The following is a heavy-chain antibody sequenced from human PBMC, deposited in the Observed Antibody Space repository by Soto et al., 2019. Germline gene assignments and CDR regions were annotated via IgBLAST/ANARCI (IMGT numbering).Heavy chain of an antibody. J-gene: IGHJ4*02. CDR2: IYPDDSDT. Sequence: GESLKISCKGSGYNFTSYWIGWVRQMPGKGLEWMGIIYPDDSDTRYSPSFQGQVTISADKSISTANLQWSSLKASDTAMYYCARSLGANDILTGYFFDKWGQGTLVTVSS. CDR3: ARSLGANDILTGYFFDK. CDR1: GYNFTSYW. D-gene: IGHD3-9*01. V-gene: IGHV5-51*01.